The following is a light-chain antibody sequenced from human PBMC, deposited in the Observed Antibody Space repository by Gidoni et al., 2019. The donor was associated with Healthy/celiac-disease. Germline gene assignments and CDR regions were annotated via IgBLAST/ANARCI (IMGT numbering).Light chain of an antibody. J-gene: IGKJ4*01. CDR3: QQYNNWPPLT. CDR1: QSVSSN. CDR2: GAS. Sequence: EIVITQSPATLSVSPGERATLPCRASQSVSSNLAWYQHKPGQAPRLLIYGASTRATGIPARFSGSGSGTEFTLTISSLQSEDFAVYYCQQYNNWPPLTFGGGTKVEIK. V-gene: IGKV3-15*01.